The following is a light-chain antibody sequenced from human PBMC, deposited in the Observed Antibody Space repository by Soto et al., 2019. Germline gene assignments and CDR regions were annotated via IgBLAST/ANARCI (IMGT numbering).Light chain of an antibody. J-gene: IGKJ5*01. V-gene: IGKV3-20*01. CDR3: QQYGSLPIT. Sequence: EIVMTQSPATLSVSPGEGVTLSCRASQSVSSYLAWYQQKPGQAPRLLIYDASNRATGIPARFSGSGSGTDFTLAISRVEPEDFAVYYCQQYGSLPITFGQGTRLEIK. CDR2: DAS. CDR1: QSVSSY.